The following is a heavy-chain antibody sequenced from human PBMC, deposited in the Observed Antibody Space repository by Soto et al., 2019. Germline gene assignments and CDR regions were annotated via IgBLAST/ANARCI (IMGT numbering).Heavy chain of an antibody. J-gene: IGHJ6*03. CDR3: ARSYYAFWSGYFYMDV. CDR1: GGSISSSSYY. D-gene: IGHD3-3*01. Sequence: SETLSLTCTVSGGSISSSSYYWGWIRQPPGKGLEWIGSIYYSGSTNYNPSLKSRVTISVDTSKNQFSLKLSSVTAADTAVYYCARSYYAFWSGYFYMDVWGKGTTVTVSS. V-gene: IGHV4-39*01. CDR2: IYYSGST.